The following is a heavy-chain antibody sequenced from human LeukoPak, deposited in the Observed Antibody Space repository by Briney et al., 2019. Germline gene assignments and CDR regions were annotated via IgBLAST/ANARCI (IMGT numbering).Heavy chain of an antibody. CDR3: ARDPEMATILQYFDH. J-gene: IGHJ4*02. V-gene: IGHV3-74*01. Sequence: GGSLRLSCAASGFTFSSYWMHWVRQAPGKGLVWVSRINSDGSSTSYADSVKGRFTISRDNAKNTLYLQMNSLRAEDTAVYYCARDPEMATILQYFDHWGQGTLVTVSS. CDR2: INSDGSST. CDR1: GFTFSSYW. D-gene: IGHD5-24*01.